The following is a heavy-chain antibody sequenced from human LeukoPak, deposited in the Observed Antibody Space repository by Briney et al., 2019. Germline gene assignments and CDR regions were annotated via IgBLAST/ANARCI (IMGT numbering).Heavy chain of an antibody. CDR2: INPNSGGT. J-gene: IGHJ4*02. Sequence: ASVKVSCKASGYTFTSYYMHWVRQAPGQGLEWMGWINPNSGGTNYAQKFQGRVTMTRDTSISTAYMELSRLRSDDTAVYYCARDRDSSGYYRTRYYDYWGQGTLVTVSS. CDR1: GYTFTSYY. V-gene: IGHV1-2*02. CDR3: ARDRDSSGYYRTRYYDY. D-gene: IGHD3-22*01.